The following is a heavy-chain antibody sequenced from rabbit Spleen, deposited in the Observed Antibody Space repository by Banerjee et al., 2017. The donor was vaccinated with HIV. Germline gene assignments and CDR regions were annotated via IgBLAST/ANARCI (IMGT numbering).Heavy chain of an antibody. CDR2: IDAGSSAFT. CDR3: ARDASSSFSSYGMDL. CDR1: GVSFSISSY. J-gene: IGHJ6*01. Sequence: QSLEESGGDLVKPGASLTLTCTASGVSFSISSYMCWVRQAPGKGLEWIACIDAGSSAFTYFATWAKGRFTISKTASTTVTLQMTRLTAAVTATYFCARDASSSFSSYGMDLWGPGTLVTVS. V-gene: IGHV1S40*01. D-gene: IGHD8-1*01.